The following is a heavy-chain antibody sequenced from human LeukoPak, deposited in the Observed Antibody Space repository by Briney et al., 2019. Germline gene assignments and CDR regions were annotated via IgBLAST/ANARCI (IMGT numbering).Heavy chain of an antibody. CDR2: IYYSGST. CDR3: ARARHSSGWYPLDY. V-gene: IGHV4-59*01. D-gene: IGHD6-19*01. CDR1: GGSISSYY. Sequence: SETLSLTCTVSGGSISSYYWSWIRQPPGKGLEWIGYIYYSGSTNYNPSLKSRVTISVDTSKNQFSLKLSSVTAADTAVYYCARARHSSGWYPLDYWGQGTLVTVSS. J-gene: IGHJ4*02.